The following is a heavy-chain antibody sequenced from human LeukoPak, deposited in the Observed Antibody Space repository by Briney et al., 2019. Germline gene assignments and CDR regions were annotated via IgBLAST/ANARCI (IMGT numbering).Heavy chain of an antibody. CDR2: IYYSGST. CDR3: ARDLGSIYN. D-gene: IGHD1-14*01. J-gene: IGHJ4*02. CDR1: GGSISSYY. Sequence: LETLSLTCTVSGGSISSYYWSWIRQPPGKGLEWIGYIYYSGSTNYNPSLKSRVTISVDTSKNQFSLKLSSVTAADTAVYYCARDLGSIYNWGQGTLVTVSS. V-gene: IGHV4-59*01.